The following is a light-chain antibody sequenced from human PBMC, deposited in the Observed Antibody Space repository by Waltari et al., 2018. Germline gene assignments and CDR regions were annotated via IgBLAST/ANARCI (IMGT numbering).Light chain of an antibody. J-gene: IGLJ2*01. Sequence: QSALTQPASVSGSPGQSITISCTGSSTDLGSSTLVPWYQHHPDKAPKLPISEGPERPSGISHRFSGAKSGNTASLTISTLQAEDEADYYCFSYADGRSLVFGGGTKLTVL. CDR2: EGP. CDR3: FSYADGRSLV. CDR1: STDLGSSTL. V-gene: IGLV2-23*01.